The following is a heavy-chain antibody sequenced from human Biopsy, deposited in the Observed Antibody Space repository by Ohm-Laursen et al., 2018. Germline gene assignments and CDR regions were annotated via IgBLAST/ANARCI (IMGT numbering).Heavy chain of an antibody. D-gene: IGHD3-3*01. CDR3: ARSFGVVNNFEHNWFDP. Sequence: SSVKVSCKASGATFSNYAINWLRQAPGQGLEWMGGINPMFGTAKYAQGFQGRVTITADKSTSTADVELSSLRSDDTAVYYCARSFGVVNNFEHNWFDPWGQGTLVTVSS. J-gene: IGHJ5*02. V-gene: IGHV1-69*06. CDR2: INPMFGTA. CDR1: GATFSNYA.